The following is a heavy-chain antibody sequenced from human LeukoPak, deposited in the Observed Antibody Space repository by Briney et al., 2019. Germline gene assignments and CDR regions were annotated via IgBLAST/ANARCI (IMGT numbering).Heavy chain of an antibody. CDR2: ISWDGGST. V-gene: IGHV3-43D*03. CDR1: GFTFDDYA. D-gene: IGHD3-22*01. J-gene: IGHJ4*02. Sequence: PGGSLRLSCAASGFTFDDYAMHWVRQAPGKGLEWVSLISWDGGSTYYADSVKGRFTISRDNSKNSLYLQMNRLRAEDTALYYCARSGYYPDYFDYWGQGTLVTVSS. CDR3: ARSGYYPDYFDY.